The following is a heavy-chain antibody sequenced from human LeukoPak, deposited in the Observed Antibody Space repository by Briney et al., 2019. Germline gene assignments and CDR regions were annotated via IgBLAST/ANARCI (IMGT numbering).Heavy chain of an antibody. Sequence: GGSLRLSCAATGFTFTSYSMSWVRQPPVKGLEWVANIKQDGSEKYYVDSVKGRFTISRDNAKNSLYLQMNSLRAEDTAVYYCARSVDYWGQGTLVTVSS. CDR2: IKQDGSEK. V-gene: IGHV3-7*03. J-gene: IGHJ4*02. CDR3: ARSVDY. CDR1: GFTFTSYS.